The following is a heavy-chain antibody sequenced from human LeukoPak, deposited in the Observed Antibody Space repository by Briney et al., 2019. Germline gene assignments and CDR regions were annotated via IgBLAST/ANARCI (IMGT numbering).Heavy chain of an antibody. CDR3: ARHGSYGSGNYYNAPIDY. Sequence: SETLSLTCTVSGGSISSYYWSWIRQPPGKGLEWIGYIHYSGSTNYNPSLKSRVTISVDTSKNQFSLKLSSVTAADTAVYYCARHGSYGSGNYYNAPIDYWGQGTLVTVSS. CDR2: IHYSGST. J-gene: IGHJ4*02. V-gene: IGHV4-59*08. CDR1: GGSISSYY. D-gene: IGHD3-10*01.